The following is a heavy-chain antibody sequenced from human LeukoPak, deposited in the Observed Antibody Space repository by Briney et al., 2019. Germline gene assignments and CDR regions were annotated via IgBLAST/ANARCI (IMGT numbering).Heavy chain of an antibody. V-gene: IGHV3-30-3*01. Sequence: GRSLRLSCAASGFTFSSYAMHWVRQAPGKGLEWVAVISYDGSNKYYADSVKGRFTISRDNSKNTLYLQMNSLRAEDTAVYYRARDLSPKGFWSGTYYYYYGMDVWGQGTTVTVSS. D-gene: IGHD3-3*01. CDR1: GFTFSSYA. CDR2: ISYDGSNK. CDR3: ARDLSPKGFWSGTYYYYYGMDV. J-gene: IGHJ6*02.